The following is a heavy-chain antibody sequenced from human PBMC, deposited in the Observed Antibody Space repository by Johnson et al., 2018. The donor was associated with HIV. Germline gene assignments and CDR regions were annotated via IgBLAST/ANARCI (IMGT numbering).Heavy chain of an antibody. J-gene: IGHJ3*02. V-gene: IGHV3-30*02. CDR1: GFTFSTHG. CDR3: AKAYSAVVGDAFDI. CDR2: IRYDGSNK. D-gene: IGHD3-22*01. Sequence: QVQLVESGGGVVQPGGSLRLSCAASGFTFSTHGMHWVRQAPGKGLEWVAFIRYDGSNKYYADSVKGRFTISRDNSKNTLYLQMNSLRAEDTAVYYCAKAYSAVVGDAFDIWGQGTMVTVSS.